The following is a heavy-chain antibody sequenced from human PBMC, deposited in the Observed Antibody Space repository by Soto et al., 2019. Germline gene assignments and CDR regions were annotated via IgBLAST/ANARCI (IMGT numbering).Heavy chain of an antibody. CDR3: ARGSGSYYTSYFDY. D-gene: IGHD1-26*01. J-gene: IGHJ4*02. CDR1: GGSFSGYY. CDR2: INHSGST. Sequence: KTSETLSLTCAVYGGSFSGYYWSWIRQPPGKGLEWIGEINHSGSTNYNPSLKSRVTISVDTSKNQFSLKLSSVTAADTAVYYCARGSGSYYTSYFDYWGQGTLVTVSS. V-gene: IGHV4-34*01.